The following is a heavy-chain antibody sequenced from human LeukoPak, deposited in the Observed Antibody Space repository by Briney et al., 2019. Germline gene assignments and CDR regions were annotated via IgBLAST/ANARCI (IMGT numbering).Heavy chain of an antibody. CDR3: ARAVRQWLVRIDY. V-gene: IGHV4-34*01. CDR1: GGSFSGYY. D-gene: IGHD6-19*01. J-gene: IGHJ4*02. Sequence: NPSETLSLTCAVYGGSFSGYYWSWIRQPPGKGLEGIGEINHSGSTNYNPSLKSRVTISVDTSKTQFSLKLSSVTAADTAVYYCARAVRQWLVRIDYWGQGTLVTVSS. CDR2: INHSGST.